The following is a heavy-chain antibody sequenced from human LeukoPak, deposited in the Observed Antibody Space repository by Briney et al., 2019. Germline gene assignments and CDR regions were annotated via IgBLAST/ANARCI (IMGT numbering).Heavy chain of an antibody. Sequence: GGSLRLSCAASGFTFSSYGMHWVRQAPGKGLEWVAFIRYDGSNKYYADSVKGRFTISRDNSKNTLYLQMNSLRAEDTAVYYCAKDRMAARPTYDYWGQGTLVTVSS. D-gene: IGHD6-6*01. CDR1: GFTFSSYG. J-gene: IGHJ4*02. CDR2: IRYDGSNK. CDR3: AKDRMAARPTYDY. V-gene: IGHV3-30*02.